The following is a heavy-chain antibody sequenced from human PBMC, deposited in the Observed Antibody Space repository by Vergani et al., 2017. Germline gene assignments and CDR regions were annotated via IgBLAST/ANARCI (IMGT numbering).Heavy chain of an antibody. V-gene: IGHV3-23*01. D-gene: IGHD5-24*01. CDR1: GFTFSSHA. Sequence: EVKLLQSAGAVVQPGGSLRLSCVASGFTFSSHAMSWVRQGHGQGLEWVSSIKNTDDSTHYADSVKGRFTISRDNSKNTLYLQMNSLRVEDTAVYYCGRGSDNYNWGQGTLVTVSS. CDR2: IKNTDDST. CDR3: GRGSDNYN. J-gene: IGHJ4*02.